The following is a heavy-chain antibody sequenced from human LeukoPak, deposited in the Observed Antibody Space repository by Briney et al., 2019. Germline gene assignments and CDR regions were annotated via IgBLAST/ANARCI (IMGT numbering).Heavy chain of an antibody. CDR2: ISSSSSYI. J-gene: IGHJ4*02. CDR3: ARDPSSGWWGYYFDY. D-gene: IGHD6-19*01. V-gene: IGHV3-21*01. Sequence: GGSLRLSFAASGFTFSSYAMSWVRQAPGKGLEWVSSISSSSSYIYYADSVKGRFTISRDNAKNSLYLQMNSLRAEDTAVYYCARDPSSGWWGYYFDYWGQGTLVTVSS. CDR1: GFTFSSYA.